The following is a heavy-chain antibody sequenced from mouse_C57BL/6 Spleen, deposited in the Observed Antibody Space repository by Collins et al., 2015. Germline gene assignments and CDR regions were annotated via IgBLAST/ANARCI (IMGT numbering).Heavy chain of an antibody. V-gene: IGHV1-69*01. CDR3: ARDLHLPGNY. CDR2: IDPSDSYT. J-gene: IGHJ2*01. D-gene: IGHD1-1*02. CDR1: GYTFTSYW. Sequence: QVQLQQPGAELVMPGASVKLSCKASGYTFTSYWMHWVKQRPGQGLEWIGEIDPSDSYTNYNQKFKGKSTLTVDKSSSTAYMQLSSLTSEDSAVYYCARDLHLPGNYWGQGTTLTVSS.